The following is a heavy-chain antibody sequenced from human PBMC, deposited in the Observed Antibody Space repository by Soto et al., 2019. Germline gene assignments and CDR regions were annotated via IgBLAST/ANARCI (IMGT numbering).Heavy chain of an antibody. D-gene: IGHD3-9*01. CDR2: FDPEDGET. J-gene: IGHJ3*02. CDR1: GYTLTELS. CDR3: ATLSLTYDILTPPPSDI. Sequence: DSVKVSCKVSGYTLTELSMHWVRQAPGKGLEWMGGFDPEDGETIYAQKFQGRVTMTEDTSTDTAYMELSSLRSEDTAVYYCATLSLTYDILTPPPSDIWGQGTMVTVSS. V-gene: IGHV1-24*01.